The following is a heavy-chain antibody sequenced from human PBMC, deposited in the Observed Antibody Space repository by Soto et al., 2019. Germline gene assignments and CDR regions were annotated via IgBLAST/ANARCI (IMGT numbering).Heavy chain of an antibody. Sequence: GGSLRLSCAASGFTFSSYWMSWVRQAPGKGLEWVANIKQDGSEKYYVDSVKGRFTISRDNAKNSLYLQMNSLRAEDTAVYYCARDEGVVVVAATMDVWGKGTTVTVSS. CDR2: IKQDGSEK. CDR1: GFTFSSYW. D-gene: IGHD2-15*01. J-gene: IGHJ6*04. V-gene: IGHV3-7*01. CDR3: ARDEGVVVVAATMDV.